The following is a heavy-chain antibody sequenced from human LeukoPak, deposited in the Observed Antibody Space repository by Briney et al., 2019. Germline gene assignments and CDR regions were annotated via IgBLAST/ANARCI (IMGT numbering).Heavy chain of an antibody. V-gene: IGHV4-38-2*02. CDR2: FYHSGST. CDR3: AREQSRFSYYYSSGSSWFDP. J-gene: IGHJ5*02. D-gene: IGHD3-10*01. CDR1: GYSISSGYY. Sequence: PSETLSLTCNVSGYSISSGYYWGWIRQPPGKGLEWIGSFYHSGSTFYNPSLKSRVTIAVDTSKNQFSLNLSSVTAADTAVYYCAREQSRFSYYYSSGSSWFDPWGQGTLVTVSS.